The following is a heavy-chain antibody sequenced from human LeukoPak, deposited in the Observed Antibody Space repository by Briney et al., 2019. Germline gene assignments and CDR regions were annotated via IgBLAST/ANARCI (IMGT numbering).Heavy chain of an antibody. J-gene: IGHJ4*02. CDR3: AKHDERLLLVHFDY. Sequence: GGSLRLSCAASGFTFTNNAMSWVRQTPGRGLEWVSAIRTDDITYYADSVNGRFTISRDNSKNTLYLQMNSLRAEDTAVYYCAKHDERLLLVHFDYWGQGTLVTVSS. D-gene: IGHD3-22*01. CDR1: GFTFTNNA. CDR2: IRTDDIT. V-gene: IGHV3-23*01.